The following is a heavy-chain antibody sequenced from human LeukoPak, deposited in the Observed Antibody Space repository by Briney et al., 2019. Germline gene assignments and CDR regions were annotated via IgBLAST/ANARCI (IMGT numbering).Heavy chain of an antibody. J-gene: IGHJ3*02. CDR2: IKQDGSEK. Sequence: PGGSLRLSCAASGFTFSSYWMSWVRQAPGKGLEWVANIKQDGSEKYYVDSVKGRFTISRDNAKNSLYLQMNSLRAEDTAVYYCAKASNYDILTGYYKSPDDAFDIWGQGTMVTVSS. V-gene: IGHV3-7*03. D-gene: IGHD3-9*01. CDR1: GFTFSSYW. CDR3: AKASNYDILTGYYKSPDDAFDI.